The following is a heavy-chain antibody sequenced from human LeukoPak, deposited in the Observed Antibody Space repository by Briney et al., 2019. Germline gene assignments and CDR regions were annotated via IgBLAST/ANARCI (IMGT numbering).Heavy chain of an antibody. V-gene: IGHV3-48*03. CDR3: ARAGSALPCFDY. D-gene: IGHD6-19*01. J-gene: IGHJ4*02. CDR1: GFTFSSYE. Sequence: PGGSLRLSCAASGFTFSSYEMNWVRQAPGKGLECVSYISSSGSSIYYADSVKGRFTISRDNAKNSLYLQMNSLRAEDTAVYHCARAGSALPCFDYWGQGTLVTVSS. CDR2: ISSSGSSI.